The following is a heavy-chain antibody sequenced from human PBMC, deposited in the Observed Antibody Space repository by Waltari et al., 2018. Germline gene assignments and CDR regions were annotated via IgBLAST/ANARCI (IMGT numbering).Heavy chain of an antibody. CDR3: ARGRTLDRGVRILTKYHYAVMDV. CDR2: IHYIDGT. D-gene: IGHD3-10*01. Sequence: QVQLQPWGAGLLKPSETLSLTCAVYGDSFSSYYWTWVRPPPGKGPEWIGEIHYIDGTNYNPALQSRGTISLDTSKNQFSLKVTSVTAADTAVYFCARGRTLDRGVRILTKYHYAVMDVWGQGTTVTVS. CDR1: GDSFSSYY. V-gene: IGHV4-34*01. J-gene: IGHJ6*02.